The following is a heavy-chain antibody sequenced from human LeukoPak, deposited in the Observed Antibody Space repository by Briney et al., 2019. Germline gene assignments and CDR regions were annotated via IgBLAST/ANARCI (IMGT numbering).Heavy chain of an antibody. J-gene: IGHJ4*02. Sequence: GGSLRLSCAASGFTFSSYWMHWVRQAPGKGLVWVSRINSDGSSTGYADSVKGRFTISRDNAKNTLYLQMNSLRAEDTAVYYCARWDYYDSSGYSRWGQGTLVTVSS. CDR1: GFTFSSYW. CDR2: INSDGSST. D-gene: IGHD3-22*01. CDR3: ARWDYYDSSGYSR. V-gene: IGHV3-74*01.